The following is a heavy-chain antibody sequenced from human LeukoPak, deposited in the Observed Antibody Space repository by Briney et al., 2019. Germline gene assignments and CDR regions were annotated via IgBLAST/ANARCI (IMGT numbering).Heavy chain of an antibody. Sequence: SETLSLTCTVSGGSISSSSYYWGWIRQPPGKGLEWIGSIYYSGSTYYNPSLKSRVTISVDTSKNQFSLKLSSVTAADTAVYYCARCELGISRYAFDIWGQGTMVTVSS. CDR3: ARCELGISRYAFDI. J-gene: IGHJ3*02. D-gene: IGHD7-27*01. CDR2: IYYSGST. V-gene: IGHV4-39*07. CDR1: GGSISSSSYY.